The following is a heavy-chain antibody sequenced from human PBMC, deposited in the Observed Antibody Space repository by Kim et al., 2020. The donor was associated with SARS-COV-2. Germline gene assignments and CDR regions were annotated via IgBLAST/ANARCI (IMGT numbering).Heavy chain of an antibody. J-gene: IGHJ4*02. CDR1: GFTFSSYG. V-gene: IGHV3-33*01. D-gene: IGHD2-8*01. Sequence: GGSLRLSCAASGFTFSSYGMHWVRQAPGKGLEWVAVIWYDGSNKYYADSVKGRFTISRDNSKNTLYLQMNSLRAEDTAAYYCAREGNGGCTNGVCYSLARRVDYWGQGTLVTVSS. CDR2: IWYDGSNK. CDR3: AREGNGGCTNGVCYSLARRVDY.